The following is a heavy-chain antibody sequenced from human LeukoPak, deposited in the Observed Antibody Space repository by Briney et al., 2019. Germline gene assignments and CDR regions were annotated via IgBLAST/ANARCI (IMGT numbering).Heavy chain of an antibody. CDR1: GFTFITHG. V-gene: IGHV3-33*01. J-gene: IGHJ5*02. CDR3: VIDPPDSGWAFWS. Sequence: GSSLRLSCSASGFTFITHGMHWVRQAPGKGLEWVAFIWGDGSHEYYADSVQGRFTISRDNSKSTLYLQMNSLRVDDTSVYFCVIDPPDSGWAFWSWGQGTLVTVSS. CDR2: IWGDGSHE. D-gene: IGHD6-19*01.